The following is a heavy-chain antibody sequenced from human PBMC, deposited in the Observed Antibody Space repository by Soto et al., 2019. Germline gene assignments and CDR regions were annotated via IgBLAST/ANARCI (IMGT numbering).Heavy chain of an antibody. D-gene: IGHD3-10*01. CDR1: GGSIGSRDYY. J-gene: IGHJ6*02. V-gene: IGHV4-31*02. CDR3: ARDKGGAALKGSGMDV. CDR2: IYYNGNT. Sequence: QVQVQESGPGLVKPSQTLSLKCSVSGGSIGSRDYYWSWIRQHPEKGLEWIGSIYYNGNTDYNPSLMGPPTMSLDTSMNEFSLKLTSVTAADTAVYYCARDKGGAALKGSGMDVWGQGTTVTVS.